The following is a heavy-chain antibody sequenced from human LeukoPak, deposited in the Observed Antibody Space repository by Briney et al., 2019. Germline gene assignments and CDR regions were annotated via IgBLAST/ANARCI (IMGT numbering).Heavy chain of an antibody. J-gene: IGHJ4*02. CDR3: ARAERDGYISY. Sequence: SETLSLTCTVSGGSISSYYWSWIRQPPGKGLEWIGYIYYSGSTNYNPSLKSRVTISVDTSKNQFSLKRSSVTAADTAVYYCARAERDGYISYWGQGTLVTVSS. V-gene: IGHV4-59*01. CDR2: IYYSGST. D-gene: IGHD5-24*01. CDR1: GGSISSYY.